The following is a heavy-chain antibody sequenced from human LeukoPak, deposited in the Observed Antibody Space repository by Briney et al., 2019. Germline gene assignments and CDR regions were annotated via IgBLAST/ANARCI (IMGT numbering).Heavy chain of an antibody. CDR2: ISWNGGII. Sequence: QAGGSLRLSCAASRFTFDNYAMPWVRQAPGKGLEWVSGISWNGGIIGYADSVKGRFTISRDNAKNSLYLQMNSLRAEDTALYYCARDDCSSTSCYRPGGAFDIWGQGTMVTVSS. J-gene: IGHJ3*02. V-gene: IGHV3-9*01. CDR3: ARDDCSSTSCYRPGGAFDI. CDR1: RFTFDNYA. D-gene: IGHD2-2*02.